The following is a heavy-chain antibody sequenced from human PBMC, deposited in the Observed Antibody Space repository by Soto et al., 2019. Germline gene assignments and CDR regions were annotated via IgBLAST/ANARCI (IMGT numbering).Heavy chain of an antibody. J-gene: IGHJ4*02. CDR2: IFYTGGA. Sequence: QLQLQESGPGLVKPSETLTLTCNVSGDSISNTAYYWGWIRQTPGKGQEWIGSIFYTGGAYYNSSLKSRVTISVDTSKNQFSLKLLSVAAADTAIYYCARLKSTYSGSYYGGGFFDFWGQGSLVTVSS. V-gene: IGHV4-39*01. CDR1: GDSISNTAYY. D-gene: IGHD6-13*01. CDR3: ARLKSTYSGSYYGGGFFDF.